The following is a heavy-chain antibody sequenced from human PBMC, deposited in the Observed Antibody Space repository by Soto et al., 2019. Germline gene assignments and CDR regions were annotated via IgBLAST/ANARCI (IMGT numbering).Heavy chain of an antibody. CDR2: ISAYNGNT. CDR1: GYTFTSYG. J-gene: IGHJ5*01. Sequence: QVQLVQSGAEVKKPGASVKVSCKASGYTFTSYGISWVRQAPGQGFEWMGWISAYNGNTKYAQKLQGRVTMTTDTATRTAARELRSLRSADTAVDYSASDAATGTTDSWGQGTLVTVSS. D-gene: IGHD1-1*01. CDR3: ASDAATGTTDS. V-gene: IGHV1-18*01.